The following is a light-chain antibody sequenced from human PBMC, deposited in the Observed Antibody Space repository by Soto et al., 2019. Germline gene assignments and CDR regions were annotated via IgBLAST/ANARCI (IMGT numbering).Light chain of an antibody. CDR1: SSNIGSNY. CDR3: ATWDDSLRGWV. J-gene: IGLJ3*02. Sequence: QAVVIQPPSASGTPGQRVTISCSGRSSNIGSNYVYWYQQLPGTAPKLLISRNNERPSGVPDRFSGSKSGTSASLAISGLRSEDETDYYCATWDDSLRGWVFGGGTKVTVL. V-gene: IGLV1-47*01. CDR2: RNN.